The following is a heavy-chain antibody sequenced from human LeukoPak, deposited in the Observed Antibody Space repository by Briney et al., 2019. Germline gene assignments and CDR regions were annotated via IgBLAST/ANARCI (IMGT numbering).Heavy chain of an antibody. V-gene: IGHV1-18*01. D-gene: IGHD4-11*01. J-gene: IGHJ4*02. Sequence: GASVKVSCKASGYTFTTYGISWVRQAPGQGLEWMGLISPDNGNTIYAQKVKGRVTMTTDTSTGTAYLELGGLSSGATALYYCARLMGYSDYPFDYWGQGTLVTVSS. CDR3: ARLMGYSDYPFDY. CDR1: GYTFTTYG. CDR2: ISPDNGNT.